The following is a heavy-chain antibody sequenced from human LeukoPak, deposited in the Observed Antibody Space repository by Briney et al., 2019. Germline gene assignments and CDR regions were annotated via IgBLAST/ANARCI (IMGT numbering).Heavy chain of an antibody. J-gene: IGHJ3*02. CDR3: AKDAGGSGSYYSAFDI. D-gene: IGHD3-10*01. CDR2: ISWNSGSI. Sequence: GGSLRLSCAASGFTFDDYAMHWVRQAPGKGLAWVSGISWNSGSIGYADSVKGRFTISRDNAKNSLYLQMNSLRAEDTALYYCAKDAGGSGSYYSAFDIWGQGTMVTVSS. CDR1: GFTFDDYA. V-gene: IGHV3-9*01.